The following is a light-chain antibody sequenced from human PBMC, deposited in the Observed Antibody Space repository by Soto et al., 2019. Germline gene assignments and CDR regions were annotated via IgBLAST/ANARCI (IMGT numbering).Light chain of an antibody. CDR3: QQYGSSPRT. CDR2: GTS. CDR1: QSVTSSY. Sequence: EIVLTQSPGTLSLSPGERATLSCRASQSVTSSYLAWWQQKPGQAPRLLIYGTSTRATGIPVRFTGSGAGTDFTLTISRLEPEEFAVYYCQQYGSSPRTVGQGTKVDIK. J-gene: IGKJ1*01. V-gene: IGKV3-20*01.